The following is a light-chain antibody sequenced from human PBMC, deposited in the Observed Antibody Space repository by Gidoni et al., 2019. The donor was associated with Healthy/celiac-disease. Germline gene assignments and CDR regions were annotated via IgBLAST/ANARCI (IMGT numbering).Light chain of an antibody. CDR2: DAS. Sequence: ELVLTQSPATLSLSPGERATLSCRASQSVSSYLAWYQQKPGQAPRLLIYDASNRATGIPARFSGSGSGTDFTLTISSLEPEDFAVYYCQQRSNWLTWTFXQXTKVEIK. V-gene: IGKV3-11*01. CDR1: QSVSSY. CDR3: QQRSNWLTWT. J-gene: IGKJ1*01.